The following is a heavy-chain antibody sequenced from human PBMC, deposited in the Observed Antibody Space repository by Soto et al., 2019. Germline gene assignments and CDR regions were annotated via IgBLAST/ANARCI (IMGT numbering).Heavy chain of an antibody. D-gene: IGHD6-13*01. CDR2: INPASGST. CDR3: ARDLAAGDH. J-gene: IGHJ4*02. V-gene: IGHV1-46*01. Sequence: QVQLVQSGAEVKKPGASVKLSCRTSGYTFTHYYIHWVRQAPGQGLAWLAIINPASGSTNYAQDFQGRVTLTMDTSTTTVYMELSGLRAEDTAIVYCARDLAAGDHWGQGTLVTVSS. CDR1: GYTFTHYY.